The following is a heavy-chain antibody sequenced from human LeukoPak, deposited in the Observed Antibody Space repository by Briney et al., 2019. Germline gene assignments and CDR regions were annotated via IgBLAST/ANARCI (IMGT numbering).Heavy chain of an antibody. CDR2: IWSDGSNK. CDR3: ASAAGAYDN. Sequence: GGSLRLSCEASGLTFSIYGMHWVRQAPGKGLEWVAVIWSDGSNKYYADSVKGRFAISRDNSKNTVWLQMNSLRAEDTAVYYCASAAGAYDNWGQGTLVTVSS. J-gene: IGHJ4*02. D-gene: IGHD6-13*01. V-gene: IGHV3-33*01. CDR1: GLTFSIYG.